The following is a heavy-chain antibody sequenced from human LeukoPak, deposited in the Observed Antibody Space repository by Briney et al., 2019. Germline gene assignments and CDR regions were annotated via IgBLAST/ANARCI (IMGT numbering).Heavy chain of an antibody. J-gene: IGHJ4*02. CDR1: GNYW. Sequence: PGGSLRLSCAASGNYWMHWVRQAPGKGLEWVSAISGSGGSTYYADSVKGRFTISRDNSKNTLYLQMNSLRAEDTAVYYCAKEGLEGRPFDYWGQGTLVTVSS. CDR2: ISGSGGST. CDR3: AKEGLEGRPFDY. V-gene: IGHV3-23*01.